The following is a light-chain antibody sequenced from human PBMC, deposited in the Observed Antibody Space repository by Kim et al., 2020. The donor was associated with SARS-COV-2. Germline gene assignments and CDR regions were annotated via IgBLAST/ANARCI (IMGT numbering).Light chain of an antibody. Sequence: EIVLSQSPGTLSLSPGGRATLSCRASQSVSSNYLAWYQQKPGQAPRLLIYGASTRATGIPDRFSGSGSGTDFTLTVSRLEPEDFAVYYCQQYGSLPRTFGQGTKVDSK. CDR1: QSVSSNY. J-gene: IGKJ1*01. CDR2: GAS. CDR3: QQYGSLPRT. V-gene: IGKV3-20*01.